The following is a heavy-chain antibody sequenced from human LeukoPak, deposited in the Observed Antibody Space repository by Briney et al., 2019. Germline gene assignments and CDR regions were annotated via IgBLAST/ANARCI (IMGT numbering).Heavy chain of an antibody. CDR1: GFTFSSYA. CDR2: ISGSGGST. V-gene: IGHV3-23*01. J-gene: IGHJ4*02. Sequence: GGSLRLSCAASGFTFSSYAMNWVRQAPGKGLDWVSAISGSGGSTYYADSVKGRFTISRDNSKNTLYLQMNSLRAEDTAVYYCAKDIRRYSSGDYWGQGTLVTVSS. CDR3: AKDIRRYSSGDY. D-gene: IGHD6-25*01.